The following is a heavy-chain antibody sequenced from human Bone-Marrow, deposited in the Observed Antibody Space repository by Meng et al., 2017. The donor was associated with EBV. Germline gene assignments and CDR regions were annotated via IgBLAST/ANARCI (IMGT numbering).Heavy chain of an antibody. Sequence: QVLLVLSVGELREAASSVNVSCKTSVGTFTDYIFSWVRQAPGQGLEWMGGIIPFVDSTNYEQKFQDRFTVTADESTSTAYMELSSLRSEDTAVYYCARGGNRELHFDYWGQGTLVTVSS. CDR1: VGTFTDYI. CDR3: ARGGNRELHFDY. V-gene: IGHV1-69*01. CDR2: IIPFVDST. J-gene: IGHJ4*02. D-gene: IGHD1-14*01.